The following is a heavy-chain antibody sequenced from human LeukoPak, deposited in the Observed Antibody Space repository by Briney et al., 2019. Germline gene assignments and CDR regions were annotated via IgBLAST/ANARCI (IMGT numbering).Heavy chain of an antibody. V-gene: IGHV3-30*18. D-gene: IGHD2-2*01. CDR1: EFTFSNYA. CDR2: TSYDGSNK. J-gene: IGHJ4*02. Sequence: QSGGSLRLSCAASEFTFSNYAMHWVRQAPGKGLEWVAVTSYDGSNKYYTDSVKGRFTISRDTSKNTLYLQMNSLRAEDTAVYYCAKDAQQVVPAAPLDYWGQGTLVTVSS. CDR3: AKDAQQVVPAAPLDY.